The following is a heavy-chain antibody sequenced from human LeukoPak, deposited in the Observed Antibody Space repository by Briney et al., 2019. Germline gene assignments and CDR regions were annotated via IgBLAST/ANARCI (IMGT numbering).Heavy chain of an antibody. D-gene: IGHD3-10*01. CDR2: INHSGST. Sequence: PSETLSLTCAVYGGSFSGYYWSWLRQPPGKGLEWIGEINHSGSTNYNPSLKSRVTISVDTSKNQFSLKLSSVTAADTAVYYCARGVYGSGSYKGFDYWGQGTLVTVSS. J-gene: IGHJ4*02. V-gene: IGHV4-34*01. CDR1: GGSFSGYY. CDR3: ARGVYGSGSYKGFDY.